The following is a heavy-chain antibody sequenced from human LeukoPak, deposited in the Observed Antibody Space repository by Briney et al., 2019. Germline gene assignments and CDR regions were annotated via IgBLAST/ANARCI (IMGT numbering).Heavy chain of an antibody. Sequence: SETLSLTCAVSGASISSSNWWSWVRQSPGKGLEWIGEIYHSGSTNYNPSLKSRVAISVDKSKNQFSLKLSSVTAADTAVYYCARVRNYDILTGRRDYFDYWGQGTLVTVSS. CDR1: GASISSSNW. D-gene: IGHD3-9*01. CDR3: ARVRNYDILTGRRDYFDY. J-gene: IGHJ4*02. CDR2: IYHSGST. V-gene: IGHV4-4*02.